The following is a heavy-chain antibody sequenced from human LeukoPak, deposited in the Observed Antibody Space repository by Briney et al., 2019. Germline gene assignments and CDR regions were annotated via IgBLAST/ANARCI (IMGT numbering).Heavy chain of an antibody. CDR2: IDPSDSYT. J-gene: IGHJ5*02. Sequence: KPGESLKISCEGSGYSFTSYWISWVRQMPGKGLEWMGRIDPSDSYTNYSPSFQGHVTISADKSISTAYLQWNSLKASDTAMYYCARRSGWGNKWFDPWGQGTLVTVSS. V-gene: IGHV5-10-1*01. CDR3: ARRSGWGNKWFDP. D-gene: IGHD6-19*01. CDR1: GYSFTSYW.